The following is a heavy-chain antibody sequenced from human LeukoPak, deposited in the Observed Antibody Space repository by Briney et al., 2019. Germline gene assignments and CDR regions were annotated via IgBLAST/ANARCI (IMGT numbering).Heavy chain of an antibody. V-gene: IGHV4-61*05. J-gene: IGHJ6*02. Sequence: SETLSLTCSVSGGSIGSSSNDYWTWIRQPPGKGLEWIGYICDSGGTKYNPSLQSRGTISVDTSKNQFSLKLSSVTAADTAVYYCARLTIFGVVTPGVAMDVWGQGTTVTVSS. CDR2: ICDSGGT. CDR1: GGSIGSSSNDY. CDR3: ARLTIFGVVTPGVAMDV. D-gene: IGHD3-3*01.